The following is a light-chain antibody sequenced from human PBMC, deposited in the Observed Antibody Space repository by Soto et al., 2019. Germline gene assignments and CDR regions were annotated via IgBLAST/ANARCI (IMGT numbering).Light chain of an antibody. J-gene: IGKJ1*01. V-gene: IGKV1-5*01. CDR2: DAA. CDR3: QYDSSYWT. CDR1: QSVSIW. Sequence: DIQMTQSPSTLSASVGDRVTITCRASQSVSIWLAWYQQKPGKAPRLLIYDAASLKTGVPSRFSGSGSGTNFTLTISSLQPDDFATYYCQYDSSYWTFGQGTKVDIK.